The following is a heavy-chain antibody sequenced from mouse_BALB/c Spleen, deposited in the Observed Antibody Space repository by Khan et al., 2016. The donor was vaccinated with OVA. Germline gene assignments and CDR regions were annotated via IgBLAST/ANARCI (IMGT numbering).Heavy chain of an antibody. V-gene: IGHV3-2*02. J-gene: IGHJ2*01. Sequence: EVQLQESGPGLVKPSQSLSLTCIVTGYSIPSGYGWNWIRQFPGNKLEWMGYISYSGSTNYNPSLKSRISITRDTSKNQFFLQLNSVTTEDTATYYCARTARIKYWGQGTTLTVSS. CDR3: ARTARIKY. D-gene: IGHD1-2*01. CDR2: ISYSGST. CDR1: GYSIPSGYG.